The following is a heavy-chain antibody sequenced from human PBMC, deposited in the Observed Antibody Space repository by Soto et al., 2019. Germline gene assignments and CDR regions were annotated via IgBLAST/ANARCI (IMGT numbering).Heavy chain of an antibody. Sequence: EVQLVESGGGLVKPGGSLRLSCAASGFIFSSYSMNWVRQAPGKGLEWVSCISSSGSHAYYADSVKGRFTISRDNAKESLYLQMNRLRAEDTDVYYCARDRDGDNPVDYWGQGTLVTVSS. CDR1: GFIFSSYS. CDR2: ISSSGSHA. D-gene: IGHD7-27*01. V-gene: IGHV3-21*01. CDR3: ARDRDGDNPVDY. J-gene: IGHJ4*02.